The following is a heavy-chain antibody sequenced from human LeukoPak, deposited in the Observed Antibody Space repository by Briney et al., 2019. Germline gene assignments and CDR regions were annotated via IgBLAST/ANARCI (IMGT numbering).Heavy chain of an antibody. CDR1: GLHVNNAR. V-gene: IGHV3-15*04. CDR2: IASKTDGGTT. Sequence: GALELSCAAPGLHVNNARMDRVRPASGKGLEWVGRIASKTDGGTTDYAAPVKGRFTISRDDSKNTLFLQMNSLKTEDTAVYYCTTGIRGDCGQGTLVTVSS. J-gene: IGHJ4*02. CDR3: TTGIRGD.